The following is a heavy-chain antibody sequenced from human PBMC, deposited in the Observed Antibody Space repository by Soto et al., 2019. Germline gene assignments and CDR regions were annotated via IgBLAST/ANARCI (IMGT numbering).Heavy chain of an antibody. CDR1: GFTFSSYG. D-gene: IGHD5-12*01. Sequence: PGGSLRLSCAASGFTFSSYGMHWVRQAPGKGLEWVAVISYDGSNKYYADSVKGRFTISRDNSKNTLYLQMNSLRAEDTAVYYCATSTPLTGYSGYDWGRAFDIWGQGTMVTVSS. V-gene: IGHV3-30*03. J-gene: IGHJ3*02. CDR3: ATSTPLTGYSGYDWGRAFDI. CDR2: ISYDGSNK.